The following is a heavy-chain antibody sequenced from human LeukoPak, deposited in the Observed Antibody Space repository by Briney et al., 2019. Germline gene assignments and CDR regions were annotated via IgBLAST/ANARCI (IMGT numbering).Heavy chain of an antibody. CDR2: ISSSGSTI. Sequence: GGSLRLSCAASGFTFSSYEMNWVRQAPGRGLEWVSYISSSGSTIYYADSVKGRFTISRDNAKNSLYLQMNSLRAEDTAVYYCATTPGIAVSDYWGQGTLVTVSS. CDR3: ATTPGIAVSDY. J-gene: IGHJ4*02. CDR1: GFTFSSYE. V-gene: IGHV3-48*03. D-gene: IGHD6-19*01.